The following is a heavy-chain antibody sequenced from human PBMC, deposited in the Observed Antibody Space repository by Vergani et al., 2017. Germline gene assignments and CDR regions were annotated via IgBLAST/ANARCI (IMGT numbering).Heavy chain of an antibody. V-gene: IGHV4-59*01. Sequence: QVQLQESGPGLVKPPGTLSLTCSVSGDSMNTYYWTWIRQPPGKGLEWIGYIYDSGDTKYNPSLKSRVTMSLDTSKNQFSLNLYSVTAADTAVYYCARGMGDNWYFDLGGRGTLVTVSS. D-gene: IGHD2-21*02. CDR1: GDSMNTYY. CDR2: IYDSGDT. CDR3: ARGMGDNWYFDL. J-gene: IGHJ2*01.